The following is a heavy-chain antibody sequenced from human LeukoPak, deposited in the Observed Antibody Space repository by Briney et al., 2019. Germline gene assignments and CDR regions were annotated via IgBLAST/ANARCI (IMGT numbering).Heavy chain of an antibody. CDR3: ARDQPEYYYDSSGYSQPRLSYYYYYGMDV. V-gene: IGHV3-66*01. CDR2: IYSGGST. CDR1: GFTVSSNY. Sequence: GGSLRLSCAASGFTVSSNYMSWVRQAPGKGLEWVSVIYSGGSTYYADSVKGRFTISRDNSKNTLYLQMNSLRAEDTAVYYCARDQPEYYYDSSGYSQPRLSYYYYYGMDVWGQGTTVTVSS. J-gene: IGHJ6*02. D-gene: IGHD3-22*01.